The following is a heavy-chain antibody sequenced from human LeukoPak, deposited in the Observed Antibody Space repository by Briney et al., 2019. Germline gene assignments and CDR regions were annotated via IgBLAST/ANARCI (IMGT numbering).Heavy chain of an antibody. V-gene: IGHV1-18*01. Sequence: ASVKVSCKASGFTSTSYGISWVRQAPGQGLEWMGWISAYNGNTNYAQKLQGRVTMTTDTSTSTAYMELRSLRSDDTAVYYCARARGTITGGYFDYWGQGTLVTVSS. D-gene: IGHD5-24*01. J-gene: IGHJ4*02. CDR2: ISAYNGNT. CDR1: GFTSTSYG. CDR3: ARARGTITGGYFDY.